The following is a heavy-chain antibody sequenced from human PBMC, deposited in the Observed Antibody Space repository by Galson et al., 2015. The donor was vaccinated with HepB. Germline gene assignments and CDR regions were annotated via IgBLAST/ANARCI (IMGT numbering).Heavy chain of an antibody. CDR3: AKAARGNWLDT. CDR1: GGSINNGDSY. J-gene: IGHJ5*02. Sequence: LSLTCTVSGGSINNGDSYWTWIRQNPGQGLEWIAYISDKGATHYNPALRPRLTVSLDRSKNQFSLDLNSVTAADTAVYYCAKAARGNWLDTWGQGALVTVSS. V-gene: IGHV4-31*03. CDR2: ISDKGAT.